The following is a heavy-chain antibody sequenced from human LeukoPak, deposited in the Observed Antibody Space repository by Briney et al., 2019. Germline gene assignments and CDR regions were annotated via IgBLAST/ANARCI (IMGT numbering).Heavy chain of an antibody. D-gene: IGHD2-15*01. CDR3: ARSGFRFVVVVAAPDY. J-gene: IGHJ4*02. CDR2: ISSSGGSTI. CDR1: GFDFNNYE. Sequence: GGSLRLSCAASGFDFNNYEMNWVRQAPGKGLEWVSYISSSGGSTIYYADSVKGRFTISRDNAKNSLYLQMNSLRAEDTAVYYCARSGFRFVVVVAAPDYWGQGTLVTVSS. V-gene: IGHV3-48*03.